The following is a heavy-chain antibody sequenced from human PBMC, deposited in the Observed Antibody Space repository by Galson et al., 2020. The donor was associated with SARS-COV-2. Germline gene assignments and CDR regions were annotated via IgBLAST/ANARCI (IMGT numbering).Heavy chain of an antibody. J-gene: IGHJ5*02. CDR2: VFNSGTT. Sequence: SQTLSLTCTVSGGSIRSSNYYWGWIRQPPGKGLEWIGSVFNSGTTHYSPSLQSRVTISVDTAKNQFSRNLNSVTAADTAMYYCARDATSSGWYNLFDPWGQGTLVTVSS. CDR1: GGSIRSSNYY. CDR3: ARDATSSGWYNLFDP. V-gene: IGHV4-39*07. D-gene: IGHD6-19*01.